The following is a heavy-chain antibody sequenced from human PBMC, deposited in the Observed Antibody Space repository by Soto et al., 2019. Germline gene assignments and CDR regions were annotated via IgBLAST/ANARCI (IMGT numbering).Heavy chain of an antibody. CDR1: GGTFSSYA. Sequence: SVKVSCKASGGTFSSYAISWVRQAPGQGLEWMGGIIPIFGAANYAQKFQGRVTITADESTSTAYMELSSLRSEDTAVYYCAREPSIAARLDYYYGMDVWGQGTTVTVSS. J-gene: IGHJ6*02. CDR2: IIPIFGAA. CDR3: AREPSIAARLDYYYGMDV. D-gene: IGHD6-6*01. V-gene: IGHV1-69*13.